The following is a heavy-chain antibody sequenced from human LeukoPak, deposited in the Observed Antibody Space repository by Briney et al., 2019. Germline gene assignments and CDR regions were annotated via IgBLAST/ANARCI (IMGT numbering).Heavy chain of an antibody. CDR3: AKPRKAAARASFDY. CDR1: GFTFSSYA. CDR2: ISYDGSNK. D-gene: IGHD6-6*01. V-gene: IGHV3-30-3*02. J-gene: IGHJ4*02. Sequence: GGSLRLSCAASGFTFSSYAMHWVRQAPGKGLEWVAVISYDGSNKYYADSVKGRFTISRDNSKNTLYLQMNSLRAEDTAVYYCAKPRKAAARASFDYWGQGTLVTVSS.